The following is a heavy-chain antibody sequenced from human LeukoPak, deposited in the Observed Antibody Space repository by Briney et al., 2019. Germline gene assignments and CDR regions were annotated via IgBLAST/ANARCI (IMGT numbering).Heavy chain of an antibody. V-gene: IGHV1-18*01. J-gene: IGHJ4*02. CDR1: GGTFSKYT. CDR2: ISAYNGNT. D-gene: IGHD3-22*01. Sequence: WASVKVSCKASGGTFSKYTISWVRQRPGQGLEWMGWISAYNGNTNYAQKLQGRVTMTTDTSTSTAYMELRSLRSDDTAVYYCARGYDSSGYYYYYFDYWGQGTPVTVSS. CDR3: ARGYDSSGYYYYYFDY.